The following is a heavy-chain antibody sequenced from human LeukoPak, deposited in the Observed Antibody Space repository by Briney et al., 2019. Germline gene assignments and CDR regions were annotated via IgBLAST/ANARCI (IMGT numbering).Heavy chain of an antibody. CDR3: ARLSSPSMVRGVRNWFDP. Sequence: SETLSLTCAVSGYSISSCYYWGWTRQPPGQWLEWIGGIYHSGSTYYNPALKSRVTISVDTSKNQFSLKLSSVTAADTAVYYCARLSSPSMVRGVRNWFDPWGQGTLVTVSS. CDR2: IYHSGST. D-gene: IGHD3-10*01. CDR1: GYSISSCYY. V-gene: IGHV4-38-2*01. J-gene: IGHJ5*02.